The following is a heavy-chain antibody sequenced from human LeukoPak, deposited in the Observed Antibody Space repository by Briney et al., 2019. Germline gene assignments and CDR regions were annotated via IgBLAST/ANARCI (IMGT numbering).Heavy chain of an antibody. Sequence: PGGSLRLSCGASRFTFSNYGMSWIRQAPGKGLEWVSSVSGGGGSTFYADSVRGRFTISRDNSKNTLFLQMNSLRAEDTAVYYCAKSSYYDASGFYREYYFDYWGQGTLVTVSS. J-gene: IGHJ4*02. CDR2: VSGGGGST. CDR1: RFTFSNYG. D-gene: IGHD3-22*01. CDR3: AKSSYYDASGFYREYYFDY. V-gene: IGHV3-23*01.